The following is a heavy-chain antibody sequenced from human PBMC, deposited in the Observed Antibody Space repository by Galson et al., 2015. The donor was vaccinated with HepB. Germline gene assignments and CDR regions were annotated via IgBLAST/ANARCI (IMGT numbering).Heavy chain of an antibody. Sequence: SVKVSCKASGYTFTGYYMHWVRQAPGQGLEWMGWINPNSGGTNYAQKFQGWVTMTRDTSISTAYMELSRLRSDDTAVYYCARSRRAAAGDFDYWGQGALVTVSS. J-gene: IGHJ4*02. V-gene: IGHV1-2*04. CDR2: INPNSGGT. D-gene: IGHD6-13*01. CDR3: ARSRRAAAGDFDY. CDR1: GYTFTGYY.